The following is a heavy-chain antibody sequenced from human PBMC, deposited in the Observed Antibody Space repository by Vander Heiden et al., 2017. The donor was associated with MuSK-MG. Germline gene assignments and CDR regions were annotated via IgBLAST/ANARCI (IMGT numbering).Heavy chain of an antibody. CDR1: GYTFTSYG. CDR3: ARDQGPHYQLLMAAFDI. V-gene: IGHV1-18*01. J-gene: IGHJ3*02. CDR2: ISAYNGNT. D-gene: IGHD2-2*01. Sequence: QVQLVQSGAEVKKPGASVKVSCKASGYTFTSYGISWVRQAPGQGLEWMGWISAYNGNTNYAQKLQGRVTMTTDTSTSTAYMELRSLRSDDTAVYYCARDQGPHYQLLMAAFDIWGQGTMVTVSS.